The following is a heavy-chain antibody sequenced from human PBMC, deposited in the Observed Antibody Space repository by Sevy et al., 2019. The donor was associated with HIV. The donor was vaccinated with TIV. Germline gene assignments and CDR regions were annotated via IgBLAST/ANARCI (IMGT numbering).Heavy chain of an antibody. CDR2: FKSKIHGGTT. CDR3: TRWSGSQSIFDY. Sequence: GGSLRLSCTASGFIFGDYGMSWVRQAPGKGLEWIAFFKSKIHGGTTENAASVKGRFTISKDDSKNIVYLQMSNLKTEDTAVYYCTRWSGSQSIFDYWGQGTLGTVSS. CDR1: GFIFGDYG. J-gene: IGHJ4*02. V-gene: IGHV3-49*04. D-gene: IGHD1-26*01.